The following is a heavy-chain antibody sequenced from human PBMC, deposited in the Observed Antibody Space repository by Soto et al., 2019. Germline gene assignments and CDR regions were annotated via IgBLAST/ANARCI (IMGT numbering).Heavy chain of an antibody. CDR3: TTDRKSIVVVPASYYYMDV. V-gene: IGHV3-15*01. Sequence: GGSLRLSCAASGFTFSNAWMSWVRQAPGKGLEWVGRIKSKSDGGTTDYAAPVKGRFTISRDDSINPLYLQMNSLKTEDTAIYYCTTDRKSIVVVPASYYYMDVWGKGTTVTVSS. CDR2: IKSKSDGGTT. D-gene: IGHD2-2*01. CDR1: GFTFSNAW. J-gene: IGHJ6*03.